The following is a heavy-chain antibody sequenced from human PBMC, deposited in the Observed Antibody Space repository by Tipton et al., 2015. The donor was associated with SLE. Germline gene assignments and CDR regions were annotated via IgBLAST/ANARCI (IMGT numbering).Heavy chain of an antibody. CDR1: GFTFSNAW. V-gene: IGHV3-15*01. CDR3: TTVDYGDYGGYFDY. D-gene: IGHD4-17*01. J-gene: IGHJ4*02. Sequence: SLRLSCAASGFTFSNAWMSWVRQAPGKGLEWVGRIKSKTDGGTTHYAAPVKGRFTISRDDSKNTLYLQMNSLKTEDTAVYYCTTVDYGDYGGYFDYWGQGTLVTVSS. CDR2: IKSKTDGGTT.